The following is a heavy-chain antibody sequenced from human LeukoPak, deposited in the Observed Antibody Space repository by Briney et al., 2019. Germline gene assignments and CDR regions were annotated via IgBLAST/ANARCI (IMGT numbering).Heavy chain of an antibody. CDR1: GFSFSRYS. D-gene: IGHD5-12*01. CDR3: ARAGFIVATIGEDAFDI. V-gene: IGHV3-21*04. CDR2: ISSSTTYI. J-gene: IGHJ3*02. Sequence: GGSLRLSCAASGFSFSRYSLSWVRQAPGKGLEWISLISSSTTYIYYADSVKGRFTISRDNAKNSVFLQMNSLRAEDTVVYYCARAGFIVATIGEDAFDIWGQGTMVTVSS.